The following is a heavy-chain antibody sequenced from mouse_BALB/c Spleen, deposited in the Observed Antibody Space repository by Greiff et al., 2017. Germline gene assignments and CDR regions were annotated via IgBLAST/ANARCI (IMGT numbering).Heavy chain of an antibody. V-gene: IGHV5-12-1*01. Sequence: EVKVVESGGGLVKPGGSLKLSCAASGFAFSSYDMSWVRQTPEKRLEWVAYISSGGGSTYYPDTVKGRFTISRDNAKNNLYLQMSSLKSEDTAMYYCARGSDYGSSYPWFAYWGQGTLVTVSA. D-gene: IGHD1-1*01. CDR3: ARGSDYGSSYPWFAY. CDR1: GFAFSSYD. CDR2: ISSGGGST. J-gene: IGHJ3*01.